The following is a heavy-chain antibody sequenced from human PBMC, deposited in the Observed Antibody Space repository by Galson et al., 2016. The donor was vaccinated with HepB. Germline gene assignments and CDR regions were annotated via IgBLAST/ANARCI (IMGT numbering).Heavy chain of an antibody. D-gene: IGHD3-16*01. J-gene: IGHJ6*03. Sequence: SLRLSCAASGFTVSNNYMRWVRQAPGKGLEWVSLIYNGGSTYYADSVKGRFTISRDSSNNIVYLQMNSLRAEDTAVYFCAKNKATARVWGLYYYYMDVWGKGTTVTVSS. CDR2: IYNGGST. V-gene: IGHV3-66*01. CDR3: AKNKATARVWGLYYYYMDV. CDR1: GFTVSNNY.